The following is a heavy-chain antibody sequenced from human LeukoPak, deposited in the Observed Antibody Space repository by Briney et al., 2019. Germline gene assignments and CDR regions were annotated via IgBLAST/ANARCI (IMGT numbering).Heavy chain of an antibody. CDR1: GFTFSDYY. Sequence: PGGSLRLSCAASGFTFSDYYMSWIRQAPGKGLEWVSYISSSGSTIYYADSVKGRFTISRDNAKNSLYLQMNSLRAEDTAVYYCARRNYDFWSATYYFDYWGQGTLVTVPS. CDR3: ARRNYDFWSATYYFDY. D-gene: IGHD3-3*01. V-gene: IGHV3-11*04. J-gene: IGHJ4*02. CDR2: ISSSGSTI.